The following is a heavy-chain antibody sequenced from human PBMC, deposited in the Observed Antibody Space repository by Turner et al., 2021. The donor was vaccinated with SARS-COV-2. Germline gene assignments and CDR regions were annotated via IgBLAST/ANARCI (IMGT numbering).Heavy chain of an antibody. CDR3: ARHQGSTSGYDHGMNV. V-gene: IGHV4-59*08. J-gene: IGHJ6*02. D-gene: IGHD1-1*01. Sequence: HVQLQESGPGLVRPSATLSLPCTVSGVSISSKSWSWIRQSPGRGLEWIGYFYKIGSIDYNPTLRSRVTISVDTSKNQLSLNLISMTAADTAVYYCARHQGSTSGYDHGMNVWGQGTAVIVSS. CDR2: FYKIGSI. CDR1: GVSISSKS.